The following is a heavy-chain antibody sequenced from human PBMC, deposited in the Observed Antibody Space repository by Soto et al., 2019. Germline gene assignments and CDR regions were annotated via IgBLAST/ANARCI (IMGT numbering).Heavy chain of an antibody. V-gene: IGHV3-15*01. J-gene: IGHJ4*02. Sequence: GGSLRLSCAASGFTFSNAWMSWVRQAPGKGLEWVGRIKSKTDGGTTDYAEHVKGRFTISRDDSKTLLYLQMNSLKTEETAVYYCTTNGGNYNDILTAYPYYFDYWGQGTLVTVSS. CDR1: GFTFSNAW. CDR3: TTNGGNYNDILTAYPYYFDY. D-gene: IGHD3-9*01. CDR2: IKSKTDGGTT.